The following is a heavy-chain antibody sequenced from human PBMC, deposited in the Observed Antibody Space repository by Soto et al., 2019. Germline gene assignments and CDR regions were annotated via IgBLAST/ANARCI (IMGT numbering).Heavy chain of an antibody. CDR3: ARFGAGQQWLVGRRGFDY. Sequence: GGSLRLSCAASGFTVSSNYMSWVRQAPGKGLEWVSVIYSGGSTYYADSVKGRFPISRHNSKNTLYLQMNSLRAEETAVYYWARFGAGQQWLVGRRGFDYWGQGTLVTVSS. D-gene: IGHD6-19*01. J-gene: IGHJ4*02. CDR2: IYSGGST. CDR1: GFTVSSNY. V-gene: IGHV3-53*04.